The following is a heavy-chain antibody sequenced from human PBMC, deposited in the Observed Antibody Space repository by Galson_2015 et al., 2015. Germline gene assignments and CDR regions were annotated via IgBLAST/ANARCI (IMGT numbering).Heavy chain of an antibody. CDR2: ISYDGSNK. Sequence: SLRLSCAASGFTFSNAWMSWVRQAPGKGLEWVAVISYDGSNKYYADSVKGRFTISRDNSKNTLYLQMNSLRAEDTAVYYCARGHKWYYYGSGSCSNFDYWGQGTLVTVSS. CDR1: GFTFSNAW. D-gene: IGHD3-10*01. CDR3: ARGHKWYYYGSGSCSNFDY. V-gene: IGHV3-30-3*01. J-gene: IGHJ4*02.